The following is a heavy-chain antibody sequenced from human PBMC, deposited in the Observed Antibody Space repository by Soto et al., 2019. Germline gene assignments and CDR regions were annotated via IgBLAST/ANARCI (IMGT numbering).Heavy chain of an antibody. CDR2: ISAYNGNT. CDR3: ARDRMGLKWYSSTRLGYYYGMDV. J-gene: IGHJ6*02. CDR1: GYTFTSYG. D-gene: IGHD6-13*01. V-gene: IGHV1-18*01. Sequence: SVKVSCKASGYTFTSYGISWVRQAPGQGLEWMGWISAYNGNTNYAQKLQGRVTMTTDTSTSTAYMELRSLSSDDTALYYCARDRMGLKWYSSTRLGYYYGMDVWGQGTTVTVS.